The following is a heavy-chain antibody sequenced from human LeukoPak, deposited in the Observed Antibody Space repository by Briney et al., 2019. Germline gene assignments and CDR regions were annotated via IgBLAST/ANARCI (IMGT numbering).Heavy chain of an antibody. CDR1: GGSFSGYY. V-gene: IGHV4-34*01. CDR3: ARGQVRGGYFDY. D-gene: IGHD3-10*01. CDR2: INHSGST. Sequence: SETLSLTCAVYGGSFSGYYWSWIRRPPGKGLEWIGEINHSGSTNYNPSLKSRVTISVDTSKNQFSLKLGSVTAADTAVYYCARGQVRGGYFDYWGQGTLVTVSS. J-gene: IGHJ4*02.